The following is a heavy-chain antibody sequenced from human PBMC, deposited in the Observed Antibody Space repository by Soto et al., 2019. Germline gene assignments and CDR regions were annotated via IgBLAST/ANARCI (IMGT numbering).Heavy chain of an antibody. Sequence: QVQLVQSGAEVKKPGSSVKVSCKASGGASSDYAFSWVRQAPGQGLEWLGGIMPIFRTPDYAQKFQGRVTITADESTRTAYMEMRSLRFDDTAIYYCASWLKGADIGNYYYGMDVWGQGTTVTV. V-gene: IGHV1-69*12. CDR2: IMPIFRTP. D-gene: IGHD2-15*01. CDR1: GGASSDYA. CDR3: ASWLKGADIGNYYYGMDV. J-gene: IGHJ6*02.